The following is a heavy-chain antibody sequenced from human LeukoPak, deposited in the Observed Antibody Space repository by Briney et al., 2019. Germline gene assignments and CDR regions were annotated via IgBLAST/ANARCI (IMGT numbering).Heavy chain of an antibody. CDR3: ARDLRYSGYVRVYYYYGMDV. D-gene: IGHD5-12*01. Sequence: SETLSLTCTVSGGSISSYYWSWIRQPPGKGLEWIGYIYYSGSTNYNPSLKSRVTISVDTSKNQFSLKLSSVTAADTAVYYCARDLRYSGYVRVYYYYGMDVWGQGTTVTVSS. CDR2: IYYSGST. J-gene: IGHJ6*02. CDR1: GGSISSYY. V-gene: IGHV4-59*01.